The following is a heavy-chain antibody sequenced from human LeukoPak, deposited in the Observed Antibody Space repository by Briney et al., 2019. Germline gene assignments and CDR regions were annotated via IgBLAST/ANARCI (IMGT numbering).Heavy chain of an antibody. J-gene: IGHJ4*02. CDR1: GGSISSSSYY. V-gene: IGHV4-39*07. D-gene: IGHD3-10*01. CDR2: IYYSGST. CDR3: ARDHPEYYRSGSYYGYFDY. Sequence: PSETLSLTCTVSGGSISSSSYYWGWIRQPPGKGLEWIGSIYYSGSTYYTPSLKSRVTISVDTSKNQFSLKLSSVTAADTAVYYCARDHPEYYRSGSYYGYFDYWGQGTLVTVSS.